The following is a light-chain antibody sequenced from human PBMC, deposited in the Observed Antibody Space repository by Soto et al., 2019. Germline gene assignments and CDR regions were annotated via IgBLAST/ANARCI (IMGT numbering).Light chain of an antibody. CDR3: QQSYTTPRT. CDR2: AAS. Sequence: DIQMAQSPSSLSASVGDRVTITCRASQSISTYLNWYQQKPGKAPNLLIYAASSLHVGVPSRFSGRGSGTDFTLTISSLHPEDFATYYCQQSYTTPRTFGPGTKVDIK. V-gene: IGKV1-39*01. J-gene: IGKJ1*01. CDR1: QSISTY.